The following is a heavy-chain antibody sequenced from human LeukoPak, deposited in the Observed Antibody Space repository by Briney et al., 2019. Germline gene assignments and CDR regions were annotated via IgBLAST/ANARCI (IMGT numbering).Heavy chain of an antibody. J-gene: IGHJ5*02. CDR3: ARLESDILTGYYGVGWFDP. Sequence: GESLKISCKGSGYSFTSYWIGWVRPMPGKGLEWMGIIYPGDSDTRYSPSFQGQVTISADKSISTAYLQWSSLKASDTAMYYCARLESDILTGYYGVGWFDPWGQGTLVTVSS. CDR1: GYSFTSYW. V-gene: IGHV5-51*01. D-gene: IGHD3-9*01. CDR2: IYPGDSDT.